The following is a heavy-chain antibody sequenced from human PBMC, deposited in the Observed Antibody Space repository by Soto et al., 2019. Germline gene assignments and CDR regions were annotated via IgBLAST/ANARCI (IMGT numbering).Heavy chain of an antibody. CDR3: ARAPYSNAWYRFDL. Sequence: GGSLRLSCEASGFTFSGYWMSWVRQAPGKGLEWVADIKHDGSVQYYVDSVKGRLTISRDNAKKQLYLQMNGLRAEDTALYYCARAPYSNAWYRFDLWGQGTLVTVS. D-gene: IGHD4-4*01. V-gene: IGHV3-7*03. J-gene: IGHJ4*02. CDR2: IKHDGSVQ. CDR1: GFTFSGYW.